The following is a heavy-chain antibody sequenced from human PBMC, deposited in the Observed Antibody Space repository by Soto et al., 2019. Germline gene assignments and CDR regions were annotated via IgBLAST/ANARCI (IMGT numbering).Heavy chain of an antibody. Sequence: ESGGGVVQPGRSLRLSCAASGFTFSSYAMHWVRQAPGKGLEWVAVISHDGSNKYYADSVKGRFTISRDISKNTLYLQMNSLRAEDTAVYYCARAGGLLLDYWGQGTLVTVSS. CDR3: ARAGGLLLDY. CDR2: ISHDGSNK. J-gene: IGHJ4*02. CDR1: GFTFSSYA. V-gene: IGHV3-30-3*01. D-gene: IGHD2-15*01.